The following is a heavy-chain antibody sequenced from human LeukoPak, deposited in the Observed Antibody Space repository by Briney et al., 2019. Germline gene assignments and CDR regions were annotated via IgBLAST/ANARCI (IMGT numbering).Heavy chain of an antibody. Sequence: GASVKVSCKASGYTFTSYYMHWVRQAPGQGLEWMGIINPSGGSTSYAQKFQGRVTMTRDTSTSTVYMELSSLRSEDTAVYYCARVVAAAGTRDYYGMDVWDQGTTVTVSS. V-gene: IGHV1-46*01. CDR2: INPSGGST. CDR3: ARVVAAAGTRDYYGMDV. J-gene: IGHJ6*02. CDR1: GYTFTSYY. D-gene: IGHD6-13*01.